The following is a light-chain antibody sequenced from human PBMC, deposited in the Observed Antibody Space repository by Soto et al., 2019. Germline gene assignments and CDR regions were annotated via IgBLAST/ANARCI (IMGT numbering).Light chain of an antibody. Sequence: QSVLTQPPSASGSPGQSVTISCTGTSNDVGGYNFVSWYQQHPGKAPKLMIFEVSKRPSGVPDRFSGSKSGSTASLTVSGLQAEVEADYYCSSYAGNNIYYVFGTGTKVTVL. J-gene: IGLJ1*01. CDR3: SSYAGNNIYYV. CDR1: SNDVGGYNF. V-gene: IGLV2-8*01. CDR2: EVS.